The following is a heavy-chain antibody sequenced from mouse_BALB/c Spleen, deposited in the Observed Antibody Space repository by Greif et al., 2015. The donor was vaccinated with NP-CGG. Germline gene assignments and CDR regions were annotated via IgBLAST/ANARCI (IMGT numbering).Heavy chain of an antibody. J-gene: IGHJ1*01. V-gene: IGHV1S126*01. CDR2: IDPSDSET. CDR1: GYSFTSYW. D-gene: IGHD2-1*01. Sequence: VKLQESGTQLVRPGASVKISCKASGYSFTSYWMHWVKQRPGQGLEWIGMIDPSDSETRLNQKFKDKATLTVDKSSSTAYMQLSSPTSEDSAVYYCARDGNYWYFDVWGAGTTVTVSS. CDR3: ARDGNYWYFDV.